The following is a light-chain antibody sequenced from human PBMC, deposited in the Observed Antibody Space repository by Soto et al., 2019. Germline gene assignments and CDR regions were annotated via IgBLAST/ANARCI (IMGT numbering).Light chain of an antibody. V-gene: IGLV2-23*02. CDR3: SSYSLITPYV. CDR2: EVT. CDR1: SRDVGKYNL. Sequence: QSVLTQPASVSGSSGQSVTISCTGTSRDVGKYNLVSWYQHFPGKAPKLMIFEVTKRPSGISDRFSGSKSGNTASLTISGLQAEDEADYYCSSYSLITPYVFGTGTKVTVL. J-gene: IGLJ1*01.